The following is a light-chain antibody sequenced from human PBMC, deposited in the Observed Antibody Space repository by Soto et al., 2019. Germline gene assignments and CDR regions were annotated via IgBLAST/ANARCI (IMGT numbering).Light chain of an antibody. CDR2: DAS. CDR1: QSVSSY. J-gene: IGKJ1*01. Sequence: EIVLTQSPATLSFSPGERATLSGRASQSVSSYLAWYQQKPGQAPRLLIYDASNRATGIPARFSGSGSGTDFTLTISSLEPEDFAVYYCQQRSNWPWTFGQGTKVDI. V-gene: IGKV3-11*01. CDR3: QQRSNWPWT.